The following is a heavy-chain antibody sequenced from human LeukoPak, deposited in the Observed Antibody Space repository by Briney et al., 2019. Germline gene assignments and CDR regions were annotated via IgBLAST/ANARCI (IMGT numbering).Heavy chain of an antibody. CDR2: LYYSGTT. CDR1: GDSISTPNYY. D-gene: IGHD3-22*01. CDR3: ARHRYHDSRAYLPGWFDP. J-gene: IGHJ5*02. V-gene: IGHV4-39*01. Sequence: SETLSLTCSVSGDSISTPNYYWAWIRLPPGKGLEYIGTLYYSGTTYYNPSLKSRVTISVDTSNNQFSLSLSFVTAADSAIYYCARHRYHDSRAYLPGWFDPWGQGTLVTVSS.